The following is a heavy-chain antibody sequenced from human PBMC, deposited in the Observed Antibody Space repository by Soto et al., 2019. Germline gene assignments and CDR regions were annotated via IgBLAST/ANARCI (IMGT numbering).Heavy chain of an antibody. V-gene: IGHV3-73*02. D-gene: IGHD3-10*01. CDR2: IRSKANSYAT. Sequence: EVQLVESGGGLVQPGGSLKLSCAASGFTFSGSAMHWVRQASGKGLEWVGRIRSKANSYATAYAASVKGRFTISRDDSMNTAYLQMNGLKTEDTAVYYCTTLMVRGDDWGQGTLVTVSS. J-gene: IGHJ4*02. CDR3: TTLMVRGDD. CDR1: GFTFSGSA.